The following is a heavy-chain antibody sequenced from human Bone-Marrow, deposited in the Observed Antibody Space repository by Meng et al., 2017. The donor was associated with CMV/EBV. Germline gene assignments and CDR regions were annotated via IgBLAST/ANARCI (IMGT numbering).Heavy chain of an antibody. V-gene: IGHV3-21*01. CDR1: GFTFSSYS. D-gene: IGHD3-9*01. J-gene: IGHJ4*02. CDR2: ISSSSSYI. CDR3: ARINWLLYAFDY. Sequence: GGSLRLSCAASGFTFSSYSMNWVRQAPGKGLEWVSSISSSSSYIYYADSVKGRFTISRDNAKNSLYLQMNSLRAEDTAVYYCARINWLLYAFDYWGQGTLVTVSS.